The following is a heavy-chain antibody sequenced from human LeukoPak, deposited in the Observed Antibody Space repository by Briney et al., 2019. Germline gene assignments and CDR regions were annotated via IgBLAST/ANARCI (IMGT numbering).Heavy chain of an antibody. V-gene: IGHV4-34*01. D-gene: IGHD2-8*01. Sequence: SETLSLTCAVYGVSFSGYYWSWIRQPPGKGLEWIGEINHSGSTNYNPSLKSRVTISVDTSKNQFSLKLSSVTAADTAVYYCARGPLMAYYYYYYGMDVWGQGTTVTVSS. CDR1: GVSFSGYY. CDR2: INHSGST. J-gene: IGHJ6*02. CDR3: ARGPLMAYYYYYYGMDV.